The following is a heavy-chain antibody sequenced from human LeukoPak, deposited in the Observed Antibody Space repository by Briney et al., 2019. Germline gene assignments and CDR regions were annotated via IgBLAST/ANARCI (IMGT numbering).Heavy chain of an antibody. CDR2: IYSAGST. CDR1: GFTVSSNY. D-gene: IGHD6-6*01. J-gene: IGHJ3*02. Sequence: GGSLRLSCAASGFTVSSNYMSWVRQAPGEGLEWVSVIYSAGSTYYSDSVKGRFTISRDSSKNTLFLQMNTLRAEDTAVYYCAGEARDAFDIWGQGTMVTVSS. V-gene: IGHV3-66*02. CDR3: AGEARDAFDI.